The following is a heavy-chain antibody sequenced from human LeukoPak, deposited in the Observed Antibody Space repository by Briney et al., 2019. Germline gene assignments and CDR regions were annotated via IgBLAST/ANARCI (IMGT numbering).Heavy chain of an antibody. CDR3: ARHSRSGYSGYENAFDI. Sequence: SETLSLTCTVSGGSISSSNYYWGWIRQPPGKGLEWIGNIFYSGSTHYNPSLKSRVTISVDTSKNQFSLKLSSVTAADTAVYYCARHSRSGYSGYENAFDIWGQGTMVTVSS. D-gene: IGHD5-12*01. CDR1: GGSISSSNYY. V-gene: IGHV4-39*01. CDR2: IFYSGST. J-gene: IGHJ3*02.